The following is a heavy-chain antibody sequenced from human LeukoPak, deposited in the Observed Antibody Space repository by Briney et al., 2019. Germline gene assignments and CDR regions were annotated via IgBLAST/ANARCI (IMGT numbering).Heavy chain of an antibody. Sequence: GASVKGSCKASGYTFSYYYMHWWRQAPGQRLEWLGWINPKSGDTNFAQNFQGRVTMTRDTSISTAYMELSSLTSDDRAVYYCARGPNTGAFDAWGQGTLVTVSS. D-gene: IGHD7-27*01. V-gene: IGHV1-2*02. CDR3: ARGPNTGAFDA. J-gene: IGHJ4*02. CDR1: GYTFSYYY. CDR2: INPKSGDT.